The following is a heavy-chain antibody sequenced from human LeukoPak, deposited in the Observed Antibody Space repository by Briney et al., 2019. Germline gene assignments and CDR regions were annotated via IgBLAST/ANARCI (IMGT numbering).Heavy chain of an antibody. CDR2: IKQDGSEK. Sequence: GRSLRLSCAASGFTFSSYWMSWVRQAPGKGLEWVANIKQDGSEKYYVDSVKGRFTISRDNAKNPLYLQMNSLRAEDTAVYYCARGGSSWGYYYYGMDVWGQGTTVTVSS. V-gene: IGHV3-7*01. J-gene: IGHJ6*02. D-gene: IGHD6-13*01. CDR1: GFTFSSYW. CDR3: ARGGSSWGYYYYGMDV.